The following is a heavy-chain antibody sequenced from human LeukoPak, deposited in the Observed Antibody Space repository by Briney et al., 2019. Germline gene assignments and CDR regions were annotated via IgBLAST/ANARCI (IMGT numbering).Heavy chain of an antibody. CDR1: GYTFTGYY. Sequence: ASVKVSCEASGYTFTGYYMHWVRQAPGQGLEWMGWINPNSGGTDYAQKFQGRVTMTRDTSISTAYMELSSLRSDDTAVYYCARRAAPGNYFDYWGQGTLVTVSS. CDR2: INPNSGGT. D-gene: IGHD6-13*01. CDR3: ARRAAPGNYFDY. V-gene: IGHV1-2*02. J-gene: IGHJ4*02.